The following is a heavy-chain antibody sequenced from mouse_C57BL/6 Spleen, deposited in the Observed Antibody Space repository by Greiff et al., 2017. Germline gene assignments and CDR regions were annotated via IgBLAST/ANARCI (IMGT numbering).Heavy chain of an antibody. Sequence: QVQLQQPGAELVRPGSSVKLSCKASGYTFTSYWMDWVKQRPGQGLEWIGNIYPSDSETHYNQKFKDKATLTVDKSSSTAYMQLSSLASEDSAVYYWATGGSGGFAYWGQGTLVTVSA. CDR1: GYTFTSYW. CDR2: IYPSDSET. J-gene: IGHJ3*01. D-gene: IGHD3-2*02. V-gene: IGHV1-61*01. CDR3: ATGGSGGFAY.